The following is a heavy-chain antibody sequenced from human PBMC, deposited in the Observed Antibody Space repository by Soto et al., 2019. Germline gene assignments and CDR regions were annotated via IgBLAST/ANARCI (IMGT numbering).Heavy chain of an antibody. V-gene: IGHV1-46*01. J-gene: IGHJ5*02. CDR3: ARDVGPSITGNRWLDR. D-gene: IGHD1-20*01. CDR1: GYTFTSYY. Sequence: ASVKVSCKASGYTFTSYYMHWVRQAPGQGLEWMGIINPSGGSTSYAQKFQGRVTMTRDTSTSTVYMELSSLRSEDTAVYYSARDVGPSITGNRWLDRCGQVTLVTVSS. CDR2: INPSGGST.